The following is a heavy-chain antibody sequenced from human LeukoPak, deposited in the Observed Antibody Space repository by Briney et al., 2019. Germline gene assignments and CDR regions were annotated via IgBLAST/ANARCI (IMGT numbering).Heavy chain of an antibody. J-gene: IGHJ4*02. Sequence: GGSLRLSCAASGFTFSSFSMNWVRQAPGKGLEWVSSISSSSRYIYYADSVKGRFTISRDNAKNSLFLQMNSLRAEDTAVYYCARDLNYYDSSGYYYGLDDWGQGTLVTVSS. CDR1: GFTFSSFS. CDR3: ARDLNYYDSSGYYYGLDD. V-gene: IGHV3-21*01. D-gene: IGHD3-22*01. CDR2: ISSSSRYI.